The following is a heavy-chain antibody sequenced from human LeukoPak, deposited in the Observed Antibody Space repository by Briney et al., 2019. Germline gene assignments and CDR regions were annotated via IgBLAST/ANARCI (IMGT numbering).Heavy chain of an antibody. J-gene: IGHJ4*02. D-gene: IGHD3-9*01. CDR3: ARGTYDILTGYIYGPFDY. V-gene: IGHV4-39*07. CDR2: IYYSGST. CDR1: GGSISSSSYY. Sequence: KPSETLSLTCTVSGGSISSSSYYWGWIRQPPGKGLEWIGSIYYSGSTYYNPSLKSRVTISVDTSKNQFSLKLSSVTAADTAVYYCARGTYDILTGYIYGPFDYWGQGTLVTVSS.